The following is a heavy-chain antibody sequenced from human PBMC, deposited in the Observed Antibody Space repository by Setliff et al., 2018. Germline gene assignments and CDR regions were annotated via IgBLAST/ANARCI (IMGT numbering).Heavy chain of an antibody. CDR2: IGHTGSI. D-gene: IGHD2-21*02. V-gene: IGHV4-38-2*02. Sequence: PSETLSLTCTVFGYSISSGYIWGWIRQPPGKGLEWVGNIGHTGSINYNPSLKSRLTISRDTSKNQVSLKLNSVTATDTAVYYCARDLGHGGDSDYWGQGILVTVSS. J-gene: IGHJ4*02. CDR3: ARDLGHGGDSDY. CDR1: GYSISSGYI.